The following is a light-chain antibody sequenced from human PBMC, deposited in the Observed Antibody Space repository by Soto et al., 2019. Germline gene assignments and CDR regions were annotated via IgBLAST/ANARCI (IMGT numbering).Light chain of an antibody. CDR1: SSNIGAGYD. V-gene: IGLV1-40*01. CDR2: GNR. CDR3: QSQDGSLSVSV. J-gene: IGLJ3*02. Sequence: QSVLTQPPSVSGAPGQRVTISCTGSSSNIGAGYDVHWYQQLPGTAPKLVIYGNRNRPSGVPDRFSGSKSGTSASLAITGLQAEDEADYYCQSQDGSLSVSVFGGGTKVTVL.